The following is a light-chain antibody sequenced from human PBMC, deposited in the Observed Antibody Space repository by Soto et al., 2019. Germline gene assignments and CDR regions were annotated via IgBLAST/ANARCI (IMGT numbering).Light chain of an antibody. V-gene: IGLV1-44*01. Sequence: QYVLTQPPSASGTPGQRVSISCSGSGSNIGTNTVNWYQQLPGTAPKLLIYSNNQRPSGVPDRFSGSKSGTSDSLAISGLQSDDEAVYYCLAWHDSLNGLVVFGGGTKLTVL. J-gene: IGLJ2*01. CDR2: SNN. CDR1: GSNIGTNT. CDR3: LAWHDSLNGLVV.